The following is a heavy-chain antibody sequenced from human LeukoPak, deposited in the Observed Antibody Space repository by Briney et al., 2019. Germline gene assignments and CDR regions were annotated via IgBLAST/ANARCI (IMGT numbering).Heavy chain of an antibody. CDR1: GFTFSSYG. Sequence: PGRSLRLSCAASGFTFSSYGMHWVRQAPGKGLQWVAFISYDGTNKYYADSMKGRFTISRDNSKNSLYLQMNSLGAEDTAVYYCAKNEYDRNYYYYYGMDVWGQGTTVTVSS. J-gene: IGHJ6*02. V-gene: IGHV3-30*18. CDR3: AKNEYDRNYYYYYGMDV. D-gene: IGHD3-3*01. CDR2: ISYDGTNK.